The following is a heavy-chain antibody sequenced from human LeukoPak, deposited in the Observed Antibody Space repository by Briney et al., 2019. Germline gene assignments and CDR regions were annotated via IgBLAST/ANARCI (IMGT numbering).Heavy chain of an antibody. D-gene: IGHD6-19*01. Sequence: SQTLSLTCTVSGGSISSGGYYWSWIRQPPGKGLEWIGYIYHSGSTYYNPSLKSRVTISVDRSKNQFSLKLSPVTAADTAVYYCARNGIAVAPPRQYYFDYWGQGTLVTVSS. CDR2: IYHSGST. V-gene: IGHV4-30-2*01. J-gene: IGHJ4*02. CDR1: GGSISSGGYY. CDR3: ARNGIAVAPPRQYYFDY.